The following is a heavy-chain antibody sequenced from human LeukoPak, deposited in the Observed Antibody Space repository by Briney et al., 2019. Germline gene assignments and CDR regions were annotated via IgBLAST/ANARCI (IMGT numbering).Heavy chain of an antibody. Sequence: ASVKVSCKASGYTFTSYDINWVRQATGQGLEWMGWMNPNSGNTGYAQKFQGRVTITRNTSISTAYMELSSLRSEDTAVYYCARVKVGATKLFDYWGQGTLVTVSS. J-gene: IGHJ4*02. V-gene: IGHV1-8*01. D-gene: IGHD1-26*01. CDR3: ARVKVGATKLFDY. CDR1: GYTFTSYD. CDR2: MNPNSGNT.